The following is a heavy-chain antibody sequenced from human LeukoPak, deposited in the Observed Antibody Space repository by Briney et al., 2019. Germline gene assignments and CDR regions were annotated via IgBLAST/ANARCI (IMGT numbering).Heavy chain of an antibody. CDR1: GGSISSSSYY. D-gene: IGHD3-9*01. Sequence: SETLSLTCTVSGGSISSSSYYWGWIRQPPGKGLEWIGSIYYSGSTYYNPSLKSRVTISVDTSKNQFSLKLSSVTAADTAVYYCARAAYYDILTGYYRTPGGYFDYWGRGTLVTVSS. CDR2: IYYSGST. V-gene: IGHV4-39*07. J-gene: IGHJ4*02. CDR3: ARAAYYDILTGYYRTPGGYFDY.